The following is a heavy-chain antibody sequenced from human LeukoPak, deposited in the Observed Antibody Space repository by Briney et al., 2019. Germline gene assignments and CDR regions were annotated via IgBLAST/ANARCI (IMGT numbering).Heavy chain of an antibody. CDR3: ARGVTMVRDFYYYYYMDV. CDR2: IYYSGST. Sequence: KPSETLSLTCTVSGGSISSYYWSWIRQPPGKGPEWIGYIYYSGSTNYNPSLKSRVTISVDTSKNQFSLKLSSVTAADTAVYYCARGVTMVRDFYYYYYMDVWGKGTTVTISS. CDR1: GGSISSYY. V-gene: IGHV4-59*01. J-gene: IGHJ6*03. D-gene: IGHD3-10*01.